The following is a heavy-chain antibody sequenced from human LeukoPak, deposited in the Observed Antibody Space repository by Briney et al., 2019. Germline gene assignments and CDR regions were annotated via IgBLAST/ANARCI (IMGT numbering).Heavy chain of an antibody. V-gene: IGHV1-46*03. D-gene: IGHD2-8*01. CDR1: GYTFTSYY. CDR3: ARERYCTNGVCYHFDY. CDR2: INPSGGST. Sequence: ASVKVSCKASGYTFTSYYMHWVRQAPGQGLEWMGIINPSGGSTSYAQKFEGRVTMTRDTSTSTVYMELSSLRSEGTAVYYCARERYCTNGVCYHFDYWGQGTLVTVSS. J-gene: IGHJ4*02.